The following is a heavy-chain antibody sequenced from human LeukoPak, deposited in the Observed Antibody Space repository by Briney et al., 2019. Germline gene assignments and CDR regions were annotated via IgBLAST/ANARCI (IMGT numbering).Heavy chain of an antibody. CDR3: ARERPITFGGVIAPRPYNWFDP. CDR1: GFTFSSYA. J-gene: IGHJ5*02. V-gene: IGHV3-30-3*01. CDR2: ISYDGNNK. Sequence: GGSLRLSCAASGFTFSSYAMHWVRQAPGKGLEWVAIISYDGNNKFYADSVKGRFTISRDNSKNTLYLQMNSLRAEDTAVYYCARERPITFGGVIAPRPYNWFDPWGQGTLVTVSS. D-gene: IGHD3-16*02.